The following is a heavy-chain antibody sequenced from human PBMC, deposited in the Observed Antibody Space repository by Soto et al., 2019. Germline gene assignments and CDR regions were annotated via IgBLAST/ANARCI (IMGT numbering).Heavy chain of an antibody. CDR1: GFTFSTYW. J-gene: IGHJ4*02. CDR3: ARFGGYDYYFDY. CDR2: INSDGSST. D-gene: IGHD5-12*01. V-gene: IGHV3-74*01. Sequence: PGGSLRLSCAASGFTFSTYWMHWVRQAPGKGLVWVSRINSDGSSTSYADSVKGRFTISRDNARNTLYLQMNSLRAEDTAVYYCARFGGYDYYFDYWGLGTLVTVSS.